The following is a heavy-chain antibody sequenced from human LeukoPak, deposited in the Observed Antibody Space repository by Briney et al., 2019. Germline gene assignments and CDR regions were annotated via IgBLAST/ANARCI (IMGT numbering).Heavy chain of an antibody. CDR1: VFTFGDYG. CDR3: IRDQYCTGGTCYFDY. CDR2: IRSKAYGGTT. D-gene: IGHD2-8*02. Sequence: GGSLRLSCTASVFTFGDYGMNWVRQAPGKGLEWVGFIRSKAYGGTTEYAASVKGRFTISRDDSKSIAYLQMNSLKTEDTAVYFCIRDQYCTGGTCYFDYWGQGTLVTVSS. J-gene: IGHJ4*02. V-gene: IGHV3-49*04.